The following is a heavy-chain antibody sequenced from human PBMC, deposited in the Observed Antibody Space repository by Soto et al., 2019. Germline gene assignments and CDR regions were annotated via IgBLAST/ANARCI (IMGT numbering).Heavy chain of an antibody. Sequence: GGSLRLSCAASGFTFSDYYMTWIRQAPGKGLEWVSYISSGGSSIYYADSVKGRFTISRDNAKNSLYLQMNSLRAEDTAMYYCASLAIGTIIRGAPDFWGQGTPVTVSS. V-gene: IGHV3-11*01. D-gene: IGHD3-10*01. J-gene: IGHJ4*02. CDR1: GFTFSDYY. CDR2: ISSGGSSI. CDR3: ASLAIGTIIRGAPDF.